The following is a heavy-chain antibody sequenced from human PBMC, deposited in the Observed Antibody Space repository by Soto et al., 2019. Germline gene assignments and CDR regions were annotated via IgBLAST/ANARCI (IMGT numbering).Heavy chain of an antibody. CDR1: GFSFSNYW. D-gene: IGHD5-18*01. J-gene: IGHJ4*02. Sequence: GGSLRLSCAASGFSFSNYWIHWVRQAPGRGLVWVSRIKTDGSSTDYAASVKGRFTISRDNAKNTLYLQMNSLTAEDTAVYYCAKREGNTYGLFHWGQGTLVTVSS. V-gene: IGHV3-74*01. CDR3: AKREGNTYGLFH. CDR2: IKTDGSST.